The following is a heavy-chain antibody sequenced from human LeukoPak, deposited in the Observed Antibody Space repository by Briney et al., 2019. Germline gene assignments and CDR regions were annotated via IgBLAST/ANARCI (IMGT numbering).Heavy chain of an antibody. CDR2: MNHSGST. V-gene: IGHV4-34*01. Sequence: SETLSLTCAVSGGSFRGYYWSWIPGPPGKGRGWSGEMNHSGSTNYNPSLKSRVTISVDTSKNQFSLKLSSVTAADTAVYYCATEIQHYYDSSGHWGQGTLVTVSS. CDR1: GGSFRGYY. D-gene: IGHD3-22*01. J-gene: IGHJ4*02. CDR3: ATEIQHYYDSSGH.